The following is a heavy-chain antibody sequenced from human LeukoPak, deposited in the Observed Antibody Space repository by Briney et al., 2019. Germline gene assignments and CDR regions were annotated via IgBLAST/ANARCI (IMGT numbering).Heavy chain of an antibody. CDR3: AREDGIAAAGGFDP. D-gene: IGHD6-13*01. CDR1: GGTFSSYA. CDR2: IIPIFGTA. J-gene: IGHJ5*02. V-gene: IGHV1-69*13. Sequence: SVKVSCKASGGTFSSYAISWVRQAPGQGLEWMGGIIPIFGTANYAQKFQGRVTITADESTSTAYMELSSLRSEDTAVYYCAREDGIAAAGGFDPWGQGTLVTVSS.